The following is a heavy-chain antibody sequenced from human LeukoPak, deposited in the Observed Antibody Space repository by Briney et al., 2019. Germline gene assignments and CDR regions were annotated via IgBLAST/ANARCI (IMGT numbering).Heavy chain of an antibody. CDR1: GFTFSNYA. CDR3: ARDRYGMDV. CDR2: ISYDGSNK. Sequence: PGGSLRLSCAASGFTFSNYAMHWVRQAPGKGLEWVAVISYDGSNKYYADSVKGRFTISRDNSKNTLYVQMNSLRAEDTAVYYCARDRYGMDVWGQGTTVTVSS. J-gene: IGHJ6*02. V-gene: IGHV3-30-3*01.